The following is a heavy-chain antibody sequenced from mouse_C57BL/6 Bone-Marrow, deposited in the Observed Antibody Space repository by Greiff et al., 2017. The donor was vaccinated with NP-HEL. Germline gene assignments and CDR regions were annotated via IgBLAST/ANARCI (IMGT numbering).Heavy chain of an antibody. CDR3: TREGGVRGYFDV. Sequence: QVQLQQSGAELVRPGASVTLSCKASGYTFTDYEMHWVKQTPVHGLEWIGAIDPETGGTAYNQKFKGKAILTADKSSSTAYMELRSLTSEDSAVYYCTREGGVRGYFDVWGTGTTVTVSS. D-gene: IGHD2-2*01. CDR2: IDPETGGT. J-gene: IGHJ1*03. V-gene: IGHV1-15*01. CDR1: GYTFTDYE.